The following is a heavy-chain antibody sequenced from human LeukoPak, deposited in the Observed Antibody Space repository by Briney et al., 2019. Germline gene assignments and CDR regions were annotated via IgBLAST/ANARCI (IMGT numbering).Heavy chain of an antibody. Sequence: ASVKVSCKASGYTFTSYYMHWVQQAPGQGLEWMGIINPSGGSTSYAQKFQGRVTMTRDTSTSTVYMELSSLRSEDTAVYYRARETSITMVRGVSNPWGQGTLVTVSS. V-gene: IGHV1-46*01. CDR2: INPSGGST. CDR1: GYTFTSYY. D-gene: IGHD3-10*01. CDR3: ARETSITMVRGVSNP. J-gene: IGHJ5*02.